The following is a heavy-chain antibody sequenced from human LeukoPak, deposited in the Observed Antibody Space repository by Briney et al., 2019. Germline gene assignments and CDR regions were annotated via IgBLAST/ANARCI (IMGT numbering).Heavy chain of an antibody. CDR2: INSDGSGT. D-gene: IGHD1-26*01. V-gene: IGHV3-74*03. CDR1: GFTFSDYW. Sequence: PGGSLRLSCTASGFTFSDYWMHWVRQAPGKGLVWLSRINSDGSGTTDADFVKGRFITSRDNAKNTLYLQMNSLRAEDTATYYCVRDQYLWALDIWGQGTTVTVSS. CDR3: VRDQYLWALDI. J-gene: IGHJ3*02.